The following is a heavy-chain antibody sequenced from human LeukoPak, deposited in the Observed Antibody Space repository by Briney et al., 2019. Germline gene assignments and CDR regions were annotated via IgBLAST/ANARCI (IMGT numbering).Heavy chain of an antibody. CDR1: GGSISSSRYY. D-gene: IGHD2-2*01. CDR2: IHDSGST. V-gene: IGHV4-39*07. J-gene: IGHJ3*02. CDR3: VRTRLSDHIVPAAERADDACDM. Sequence: PSETLSLTSTVSGGSISSSRYYWGWIRQPPGKGLEWIGSIHDSGSTYYNPSLKSRVTVSVDTSENQFSLKLSSVAAADTAVYFCVRTRLSDHIVPAAERADDACDMWGQGTMVTVSS.